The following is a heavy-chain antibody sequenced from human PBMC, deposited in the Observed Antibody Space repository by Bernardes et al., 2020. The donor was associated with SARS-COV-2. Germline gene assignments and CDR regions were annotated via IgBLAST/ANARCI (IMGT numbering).Heavy chain of an antibody. CDR2: IYWDDDK. V-gene: IGHV2-5*02. CDR1: GFSLSTSGVG. CDR3: AHRPGGFWSGTFDP. D-gene: IGHD3-3*01. J-gene: IGHJ5*02. Sequence: SGPTLLKPTQTLTLTCTFSGFSLSTSGVGVGWIRQPPGKALEWLALIYWDDDKRYSPSLKSRLTITKDTSKNQVVLTMTNMDPVDTATYYCAHRPGGFWSGTFDPWGQGTLVTVSS.